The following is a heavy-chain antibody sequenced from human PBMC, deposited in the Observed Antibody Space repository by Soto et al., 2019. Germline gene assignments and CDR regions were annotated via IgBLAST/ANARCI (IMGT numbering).Heavy chain of an antibody. Sequence: PSETLSLTCAVSGGSIISGGYSWSWIRQPPGKGLEWIGYIYHSGSTYYNPSLKSRVTISVDRSKNQFSLKLSSVTAADTAVYYCARAKYYYGSGSYFDYWGQGTLVTVSS. V-gene: IGHV4-30-2*01. CDR2: IYHSGST. D-gene: IGHD3-10*01. CDR1: GGSIISGGYS. J-gene: IGHJ4*02. CDR3: ARAKYYYGSGSYFDY.